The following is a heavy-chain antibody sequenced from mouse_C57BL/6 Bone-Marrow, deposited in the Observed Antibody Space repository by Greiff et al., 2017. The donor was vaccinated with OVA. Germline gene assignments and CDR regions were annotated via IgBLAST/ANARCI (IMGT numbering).Heavy chain of an antibody. Sequence: EVKLQESGAELVKPGASVKLSCTASGFNIKDYYMHWVKQRTEQGLEWIGRIDPEDGETKYAPKFQGKATITADTSSNTAYLQLSSLTSEDTAVYYCAFITTVVAPYYFDDWGQGTTLTVSS. CDR2: IDPEDGET. D-gene: IGHD1-1*01. V-gene: IGHV14-2*01. CDR1: GFNIKDYY. CDR3: AFITTVVAPYYFDD. J-gene: IGHJ2*01.